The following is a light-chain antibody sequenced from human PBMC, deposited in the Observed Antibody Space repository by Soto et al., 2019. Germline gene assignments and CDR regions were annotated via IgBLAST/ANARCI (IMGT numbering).Light chain of an antibody. CDR2: GAS. CDR1: QSVSSSH. CDR3: QQYGSSPLT. J-gene: IGKJ4*01. V-gene: IGKV3-20*01. Sequence: EIVLTQSPGTLSLSPGERATLSCRASQSVSSSHLAWYQQKPGQAPRLLIYGASSRATGIPDRFSGSGSGTDFTLTISRLEPEDFAVYYCQQYGSSPLTFGGGTTVDIK.